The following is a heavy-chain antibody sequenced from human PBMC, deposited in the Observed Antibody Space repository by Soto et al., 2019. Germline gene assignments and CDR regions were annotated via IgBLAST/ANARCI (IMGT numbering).Heavy chain of an antibody. CDR3: AREGEPIVVVTAYDY. Sequence: GGSLRLSCAASGFTFSSYGMHWVRQAPGKGLEWVAVIWYDGSNKYYADSVKGRFTISRDNSKNTLYLQMNSLRAEDTAVYYCAREGEPIVVVTAYDYWGQGTLVTVSS. J-gene: IGHJ4*02. V-gene: IGHV3-33*01. D-gene: IGHD2-21*02. CDR2: IWYDGSNK. CDR1: GFTFSSYG.